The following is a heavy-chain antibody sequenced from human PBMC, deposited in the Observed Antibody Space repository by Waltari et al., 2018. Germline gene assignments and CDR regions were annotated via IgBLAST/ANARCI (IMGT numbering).Heavy chain of an antibody. CDR2: ISGSGGST. J-gene: IGHJ4*02. Sequence: EVQLLESGGGLVQPGGSLRLSCAASGFTFSSYAMSWVRQAPGKGLEWVSAISGSGGSTCYADSVKGRFTISRDNSKNTLYLQMNSLRAEDTAVYYCAKDSQTRGYCSGGSCHYFDYWGQGTLVTVSS. CDR3: AKDSQTRGYCSGGSCHYFDY. CDR1: GFTFSSYA. D-gene: IGHD2-15*01. V-gene: IGHV3-23*01.